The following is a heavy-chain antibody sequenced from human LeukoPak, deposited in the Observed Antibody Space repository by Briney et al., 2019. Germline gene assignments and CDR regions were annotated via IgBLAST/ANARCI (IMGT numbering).Heavy chain of an antibody. Sequence: ASVKVSCKASGYTFTSYDINWVRQATGQGLEWMGRINPGSGNTDYAQNFQGRITMTKDTSRSTVYMELSSLRSEDTAIYYCARDHCSGGSCHGGHWGQGTLVTVSS. V-gene: IGHV1-8*01. D-gene: IGHD2-15*01. J-gene: IGHJ4*02. CDR3: ARDHCSGGSCHGGH. CDR1: GYTFTSYD. CDR2: INPGSGNT.